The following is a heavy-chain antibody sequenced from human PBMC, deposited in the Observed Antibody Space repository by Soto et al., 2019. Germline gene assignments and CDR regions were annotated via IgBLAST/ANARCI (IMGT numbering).Heavy chain of an antibody. V-gene: IGHV4-30-2*01. CDR3: ARRITIFGVGGGGMDV. D-gene: IGHD3-3*01. Sequence: SETLSLTCAVSGGSISSGGYSWSWIRQPPGKGLEWIGYIYHSGSTYYNPSLKSRVTISVDRSKNQFSLKLSSVTAADTAVYYCARRITIFGVGGGGMDVWGQGTTVTVSS. J-gene: IGHJ6*02. CDR2: IYHSGST. CDR1: GGSISSGGYS.